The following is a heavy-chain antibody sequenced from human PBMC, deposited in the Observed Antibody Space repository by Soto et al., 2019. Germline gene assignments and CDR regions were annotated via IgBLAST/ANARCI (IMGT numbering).Heavy chain of an antibody. CDR2: ISYDGSNK. V-gene: IGHV3-30*18. Sequence: GGSLRLSCAASGFTFSSYGMHWVRQAPGKGLEWVAVISYDGSNKYYADSVKGRFTISRDNSKNTLYLQMNSLRAEDTAVYYCAKAKYSSGWDRFDYWGQGTLVTV. CDR3: AKAKYSSGWDRFDY. D-gene: IGHD6-19*01. J-gene: IGHJ4*02. CDR1: GFTFSSYG.